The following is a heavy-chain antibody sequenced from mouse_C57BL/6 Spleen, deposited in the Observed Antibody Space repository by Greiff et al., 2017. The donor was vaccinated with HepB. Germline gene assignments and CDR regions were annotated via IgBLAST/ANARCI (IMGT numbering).Heavy chain of an antibody. Sequence: QVQLQQSGAELVRPGASVKLSCKASGYTFTDYYINWVKQRPGQGLEWIARIYPGSGNTYYNEKFKGKATLTAEKSSSTAYMQLSSLTSEDSAVYFCARERDYDDGGFAYWGQGTLVTVSA. D-gene: IGHD2-4*01. J-gene: IGHJ3*01. CDR1: GYTFTDYY. CDR2: IYPGSGNT. CDR3: ARERDYDDGGFAY. V-gene: IGHV1-76*01.